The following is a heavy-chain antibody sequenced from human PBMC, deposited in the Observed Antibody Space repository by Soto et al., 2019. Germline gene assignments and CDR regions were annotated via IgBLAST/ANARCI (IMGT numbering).Heavy chain of an antibody. J-gene: IGHJ6*03. D-gene: IGHD3-3*01. CDR2: ISGSGGST. CDR3: AKGFDDFWSGYPYYYYMDV. V-gene: IGHV3-23*01. CDR1: GFTFSSYA. Sequence: GGSLRLSCAASGFTFSSYAMSWVRQAPGKGLEWVSAISGSGGSTSYADSVKGRFTISRDNSKNTLYLQMNSLRAEDTAVYYCAKGFDDFWSGYPYYYYMDVWGKGTTVTVSS.